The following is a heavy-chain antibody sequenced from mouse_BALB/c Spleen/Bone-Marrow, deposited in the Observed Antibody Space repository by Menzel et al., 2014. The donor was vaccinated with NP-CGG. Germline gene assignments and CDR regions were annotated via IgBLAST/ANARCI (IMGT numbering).Heavy chain of an antibody. CDR3: ARYYDYDGIRYAMDY. CDR2: ISCYNGAT. CDR1: GYSFTGYY. D-gene: IGHD2-4*01. V-gene: IGHV1S34*01. J-gene: IGHJ4*01. Sequence: LVKTGASVKMSCKASGYSFTGYYIHWVKPSHGKSLEWIGYISCYNGATSYNQKFKGKATFTVDTSSTTAYMQFNSLTSEDSAVYYCARYYDYDGIRYAMDYWGQGTSVTVSS.